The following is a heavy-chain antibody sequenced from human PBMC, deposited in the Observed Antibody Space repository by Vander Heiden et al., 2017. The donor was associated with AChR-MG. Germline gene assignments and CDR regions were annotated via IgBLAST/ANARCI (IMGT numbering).Heavy chain of an antibody. D-gene: IGHD6-19*01. CDR1: GFPFSSYA. V-gene: IGHV3-30-3*01. Sequence: QVQLVASGGGVVQPGRSLRLPCAASGFPFSSYAMHWVRQAPGKGLEWVAVISYDGSNKYYADSVKGRFTISRDNSKNTLYLQMNSLRAEDTAVYYCARGFSSGWYGNYWGQGTLVTVSS. CDR2: ISYDGSNK. J-gene: IGHJ4*02. CDR3: ARGFSSGWYGNY.